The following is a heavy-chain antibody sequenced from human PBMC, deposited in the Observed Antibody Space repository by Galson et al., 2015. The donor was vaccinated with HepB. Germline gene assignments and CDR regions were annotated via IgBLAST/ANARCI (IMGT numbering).Heavy chain of an antibody. D-gene: IGHD3-16*01. CDR2: ISDDERQK. CDR1: GFTFSSYF. CDR3: ANEGDDFVNSFDM. J-gene: IGHJ3*02. Sequence: SLRLSCAASGFTFSSYFMHWVRQAPGKGLEWVALISDDERQKYYADSVRGRFTICRDNSKNILYLHMNSLGAEDTAVYYSANEGDDFVNSFDMWLQGTMFSVS. V-gene: IGHV3-30*01.